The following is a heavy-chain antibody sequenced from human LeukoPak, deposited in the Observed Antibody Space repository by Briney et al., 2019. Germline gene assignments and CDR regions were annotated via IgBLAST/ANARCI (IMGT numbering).Heavy chain of an antibody. Sequence: GKSLRLSCTASGFTFSDYAMSWVRQGPGKGLEWVSGITRNGGSTYYADSVKGRFTISRDNSENTLYMQLNSLRVEDTAVYYCAKSRGNIYVGDAFDIWGQGTLVTVPS. D-gene: IGHD5-18*01. CDR3: AKSRGNIYVGDAFDI. CDR2: ITRNGGST. V-gene: IGHV3-23*01. J-gene: IGHJ3*02. CDR1: GFTFSDYA.